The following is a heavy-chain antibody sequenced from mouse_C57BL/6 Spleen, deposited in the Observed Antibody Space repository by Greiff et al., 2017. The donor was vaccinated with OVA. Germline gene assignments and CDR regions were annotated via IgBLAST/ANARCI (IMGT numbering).Heavy chain of an antibody. CDR1: GYTFTSYW. Sequence: QVQLQQPGAELVMPGASVKLSCKASGYTFTSYWMHWVQQRPGQGLEWIGEIDPSDSYTNYNQKFKGKSTLTVDKSSSTAYMQLSSLTSEDSAVYYCARSYDYDSWFAYWGQGTLVTVSA. CDR3: ARSYDYDSWFAY. V-gene: IGHV1-69*01. CDR2: IDPSDSYT. D-gene: IGHD2-4*01. J-gene: IGHJ3*01.